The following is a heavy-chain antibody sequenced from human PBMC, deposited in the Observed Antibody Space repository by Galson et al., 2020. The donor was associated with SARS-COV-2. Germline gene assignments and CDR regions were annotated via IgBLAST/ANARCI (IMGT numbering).Heavy chain of an antibody. CDR2: INQDGSER. CDR1: GFTFSYRW. Sequence: GSLRLSCAASGFTFSYRWLSWVRQAPGEGLEWVANINQDGSERSYVDSVKGRFTISRDNAKNSLYLQMKSLRAEDTGVYYCASSPYWGLGTLVTVSS. V-gene: IGHV3-7*01. CDR3: ASSPY. J-gene: IGHJ4*02.